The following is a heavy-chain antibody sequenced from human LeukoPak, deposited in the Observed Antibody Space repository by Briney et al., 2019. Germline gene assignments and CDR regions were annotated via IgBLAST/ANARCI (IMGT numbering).Heavy chain of an antibody. J-gene: IGHJ4*02. Sequence: GSLRLSCAASGFTFSSYAMHWVRQAPGKGLEYVSAISSNGGSTYYANSVKGRFTISRDNSKNTLYLQMGSLRAEDMAVYYCARPGSGYWGQGTLVTVSS. V-gene: IGHV3-64*01. D-gene: IGHD6-19*01. CDR1: GFTFSSYA. CDR2: ISSNGGST. CDR3: ARPGSGY.